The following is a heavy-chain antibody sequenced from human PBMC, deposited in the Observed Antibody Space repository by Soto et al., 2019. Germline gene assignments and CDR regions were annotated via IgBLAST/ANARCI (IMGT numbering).Heavy chain of an antibody. D-gene: IGHD3-16*01. J-gene: IGHJ4*02. Sequence: EVQLVESGGDLVKPGGSLRLSCAASGFTFSNAWMSWVRQAPGKGLGWVGRIISKSDGGATDYGAPVKGRFTVSRDDSKNTLYLQMNSLKTEDTAVYYFTTLWGGGSDHWGQGTLVTVSS. CDR1: GFTFSNAW. V-gene: IGHV3-15*05. CDR3: TTLWGGGSDH. CDR2: IISKSDGGAT.